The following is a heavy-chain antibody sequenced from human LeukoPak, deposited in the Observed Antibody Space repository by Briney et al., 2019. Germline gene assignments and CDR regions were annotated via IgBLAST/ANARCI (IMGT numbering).Heavy chain of an antibody. V-gene: IGHV3-33*06. D-gene: IGHD3-22*01. CDR3: AKDLYYDSSGPFDY. Sequence: GRSLRLSCAASGFTFSSYGMHWVPQAPGKGLEWVAVIWYDGSNKYYADSVKGRFTISRDNSKNTLYLQMNSLRAEDTAVYYCAKDLYYDSSGPFDYWGQGTLVTVSS. J-gene: IGHJ4*02. CDR1: GFTFSSYG. CDR2: IWYDGSNK.